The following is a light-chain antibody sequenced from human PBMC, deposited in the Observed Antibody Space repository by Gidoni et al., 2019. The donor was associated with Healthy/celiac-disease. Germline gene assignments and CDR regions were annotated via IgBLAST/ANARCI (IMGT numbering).Light chain of an antibody. Sequence: DIQMTRSPSSLSASVEDRVTITCRASQSISSYLNWYQQKPGKAPKLLIYAASSLQSGVPSRFSGSGSGTDFTLTISSLQPEDFATYYCQQSYSTPLTFGPGTKVDIK. CDR2: AAS. CDR1: QSISSY. V-gene: IGKV1-39*01. CDR3: QQSYSTPLT. J-gene: IGKJ3*01.